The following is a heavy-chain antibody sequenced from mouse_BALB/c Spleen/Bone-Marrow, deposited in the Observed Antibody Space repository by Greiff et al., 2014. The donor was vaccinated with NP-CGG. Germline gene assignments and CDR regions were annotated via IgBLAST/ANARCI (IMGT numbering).Heavy chain of an antibody. V-gene: IGHV1-20*02. D-gene: IGHD2-3*01. J-gene: IGHJ4*01. CDR1: GYSFTDYF. Sequence: VQLQQPGPELVKPGAPVKISCKASGYSFTDYFMNWVMQSHGKSLEWIGRINPYNGDTFYNQKFKGKATLTVDKSSSTAHMELRSLASEDSAVYYCARGGLLRAMDYWGQGTSVTVSS. CDR2: INPYNGDT. CDR3: ARGGLLRAMDY.